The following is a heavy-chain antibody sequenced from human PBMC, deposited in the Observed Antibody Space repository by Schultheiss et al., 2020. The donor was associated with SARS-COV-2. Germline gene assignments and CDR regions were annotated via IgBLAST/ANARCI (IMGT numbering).Heavy chain of an antibody. V-gene: IGHV3-23*01. D-gene: IGHD5-12*01. CDR2: ISGSGGST. J-gene: IGHJ4*02. Sequence: GGSLRLSCAASGFTFSSYDMHWVRQATGKGLEWVSAISGSGGSTYYADSVKGRFTISRDNSKNTLYLQMNSLRAEDTAVYYCARDSGYDYYDYWGQGTLVTVSS. CDR1: GFTFSSYD. CDR3: ARDSGYDYYDY.